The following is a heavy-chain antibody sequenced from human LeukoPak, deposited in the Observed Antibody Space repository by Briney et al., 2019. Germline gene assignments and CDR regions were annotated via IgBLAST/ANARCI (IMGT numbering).Heavy chain of an antibody. CDR2: IIPIFGTA. CDR1: GYTFTSYG. D-gene: IGHD2-2*01. Sequence: GASVKVSCKASGYTFTSYGISWVRQAPGQGLEWMGGIIPIFGTANYAQKFQGRVTITTDESTSTAYMELSSLRSEDTAVYYCARDCSSTSCYYAFDIWGQGTMVTVSS. CDR3: ARDCSSTSCYYAFDI. J-gene: IGHJ3*02. V-gene: IGHV1-69*05.